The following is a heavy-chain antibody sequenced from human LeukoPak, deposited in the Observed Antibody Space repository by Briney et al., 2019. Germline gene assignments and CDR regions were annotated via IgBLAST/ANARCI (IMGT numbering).Heavy chain of an antibody. CDR2: ISGSGGST. CDR3: AKAESSSWYFDY. CDR1: GFTFSSYA. J-gene: IGHJ4*02. Sequence: GGSLRLSCAAPGFTFSSYAMSWVRQAPGKGLEWVSAISGSGGSTYYADSVKGRFTISRDNSKNTLYLQMNSLRAEDTAVYYCAKAESSSWYFDYWGQGTLVTVSS. V-gene: IGHV3-23*01. D-gene: IGHD6-13*01.